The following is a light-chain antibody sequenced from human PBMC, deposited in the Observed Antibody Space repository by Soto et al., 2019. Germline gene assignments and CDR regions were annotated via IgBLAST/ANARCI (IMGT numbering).Light chain of an antibody. CDR1: QSVRSSH. V-gene: IGKV3-20*01. Sequence: EIVLTQSPGTLSLSPGERATLSCRASQSVRSSHLAWYQQMPGQAPRLLISGASSRATGIPDRFSGSGSGTDFTLTISRLEPEDFAVDYCQQYSSAPLTFGGGTKVEIK. CDR3: QQYSSAPLT. J-gene: IGKJ4*01. CDR2: GAS.